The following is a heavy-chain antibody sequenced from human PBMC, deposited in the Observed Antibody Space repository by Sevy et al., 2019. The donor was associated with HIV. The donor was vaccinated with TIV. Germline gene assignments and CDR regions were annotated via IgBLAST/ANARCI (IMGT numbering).Heavy chain of an antibody. CDR1: GFSISGYG. CDR2: IWYDGTNK. D-gene: IGHD6-19*01. J-gene: IGHJ4*02. CDR3: AREDIRVAGIGYYFHS. V-gene: IGHV3-33*01. Sequence: GGSLRLSCAASGFSISGYGMHWVRQAPGKGLKWVAVIWYDGTNKEYADSVKGRFTISRDNSKNTLYLQMNSLRAEDTAVYYCAREDIRVAGIGYYFHSWGQGTLVTVSS.